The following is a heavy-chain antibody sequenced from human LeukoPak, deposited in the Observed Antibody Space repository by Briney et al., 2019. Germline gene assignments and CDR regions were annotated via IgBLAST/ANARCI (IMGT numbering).Heavy chain of an antibody. V-gene: IGHV4-34*01. J-gene: IGHJ6*03. CDR1: GGSFSDYY. CDR2: INHSGST. CDR3: ARTDIVVVPAAMGYYYMDV. D-gene: IGHD2-2*01. Sequence: SETLSLTCAVSGGSFSDYYWSWIRQPPGKGLEWIGEINHSGSTNYNPSLKSRVIISVDTSKNQFSLKLSSVTAADTAVYYCARTDIVVVPAAMGYYYMDVWGKGTTVTVSS.